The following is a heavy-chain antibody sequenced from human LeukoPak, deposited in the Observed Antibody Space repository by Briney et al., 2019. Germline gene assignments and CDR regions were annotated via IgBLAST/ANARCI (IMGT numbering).Heavy chain of an antibody. J-gene: IGHJ6*02. CDR3: AKRHCSGGSCYGYYYGMDV. CDR1: GFTFSSYA. Sequence: GGSLRLSCAASGFTFSSYAMSWGRQAPGKGLEWVSAISGSGGSTYYADSVKGRFTISRDNSKNTLYLQMNSLRAEDTAVYYCAKRHCSGGSCYGYYYGMDVWGQGTTVTVSS. CDR2: ISGSGGST. D-gene: IGHD2-15*01. V-gene: IGHV3-23*01.